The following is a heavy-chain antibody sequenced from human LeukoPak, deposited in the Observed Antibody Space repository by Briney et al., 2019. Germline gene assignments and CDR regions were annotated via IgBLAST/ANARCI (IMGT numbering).Heavy chain of an antibody. CDR3: ARETNMRGVVPPHY. Sequence: GGSLRLSCAASGFTFSSYEMNWVRQAPGKGLEWVSYISSSGSTIYYADSVKGRFTISRDNAKNSLYLQMNSLRAEDTAVYYCARETNMRGVVPPHYWGQGTLVTVSS. D-gene: IGHD3-3*01. CDR2: ISSSGSTI. CDR1: GFTFSSYE. V-gene: IGHV3-48*03. J-gene: IGHJ4*02.